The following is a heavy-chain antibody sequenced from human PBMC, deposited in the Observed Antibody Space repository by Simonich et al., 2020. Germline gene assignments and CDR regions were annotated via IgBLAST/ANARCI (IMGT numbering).Heavy chain of an antibody. Sequence: GAEVKKPGASVKVSCKASGYTFTGYYMHWVRQAPGQGLEWMGRINPNSGGTNYAQKFQGRVTMTRYTSISTAYMELSRLRSDDTAVYYCARVPGIYYYYGMDVWGQGTTVTASS. V-gene: IGHV1-2*06. CDR3: ARVPGIYYYYGMDV. CDR1: GYTFTGYY. J-gene: IGHJ6*02. CDR2: INPNSGGT. D-gene: IGHD3-10*01.